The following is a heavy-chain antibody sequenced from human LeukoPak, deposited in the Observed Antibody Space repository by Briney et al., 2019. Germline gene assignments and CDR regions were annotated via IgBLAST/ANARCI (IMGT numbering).Heavy chain of an antibody. CDR3: ARGPEVLRYFDWFPIYYFDY. V-gene: IGHV4-34*01. CDR2: INHSGST. Sequence: SETLSLTCAVYGGSFSGYYWSWIRQPPGKGLEWIGEINHSGSTNYNPSLKSRVTISVDTSKNRFSLKLSSVTAADTAVYYCARGPEVLRYFDWFPIYYFDYWGQGTLVTVSS. D-gene: IGHD3-9*01. CDR1: GGSFSGYY. J-gene: IGHJ4*02.